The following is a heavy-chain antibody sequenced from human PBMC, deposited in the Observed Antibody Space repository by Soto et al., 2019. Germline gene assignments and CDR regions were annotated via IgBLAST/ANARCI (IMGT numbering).Heavy chain of an antibody. D-gene: IGHD2-21*02. CDR3: ARRAYCGGDCYSPLQFDY. CDR2: IIPIFGTA. Sequence: QVQLVQSGAEVKKPGSSVKVSCKASGGTFSSYAISWVRQAPGQGLEWMGGIIPIFGTANYAQKFQGRVTITADESTSTAYMELSSLRSEDTAVYYCARRAYCGGDCYSPLQFDYWGQGTLVTVSS. V-gene: IGHV1-69*01. CDR1: GGTFSSYA. J-gene: IGHJ4*02.